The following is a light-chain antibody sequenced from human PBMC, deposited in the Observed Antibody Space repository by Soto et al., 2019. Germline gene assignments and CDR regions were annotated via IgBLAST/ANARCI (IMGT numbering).Light chain of an antibody. CDR1: INDVGGYNY. J-gene: IGLJ2*01. Sequence: QSVLTQPPSASGSPGQSGTISCTGTINDVGGYNYVSWYQHYPGEAPKLMIYGVVKRPSGVPDRFSGSKSGNTASLTVSGLQAEDEADYYCCSYAGHTNVLFGGGTKLTVL. CDR3: CSYAGHTNVL. V-gene: IGLV2-8*01. CDR2: GVV.